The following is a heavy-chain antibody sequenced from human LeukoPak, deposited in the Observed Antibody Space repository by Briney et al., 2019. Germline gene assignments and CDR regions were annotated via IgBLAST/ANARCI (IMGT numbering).Heavy chain of an antibody. CDR3: ARSGSGRSPGFDY. J-gene: IGHJ4*02. V-gene: IGHV3-23*01. Sequence: PGGSLRLSCAASGFTFSSYDMSWVRQAPGKGLEWVSAISGSGGSTYYADSVKGRFTISRDNSKNTLYVQMNSLRADDTAIYYCARSGSGRSPGFDYWGQGTLVTVSS. CDR2: ISGSGGST. D-gene: IGHD1-26*01. CDR1: GFTFSSYD.